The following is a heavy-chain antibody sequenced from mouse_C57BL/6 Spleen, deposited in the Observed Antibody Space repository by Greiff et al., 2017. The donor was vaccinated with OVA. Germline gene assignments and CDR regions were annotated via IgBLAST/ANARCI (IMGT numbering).Heavy chain of an antibody. CDR1: GYSITSGYY. CDR2: ISYDGSN. Sequence: ESGPGLVKPSQSLSLTCSVTGYSITSGYYWNWIRQFPGNKLEWMGYISYDGSNNYNPSLKNRISITRDTSKNQFFLKLNSVTTEDTATYYCARARDYYGSRDYAMDYWGQGTSVTVSS. V-gene: IGHV3-6*01. CDR3: ARARDYYGSRDYAMDY. J-gene: IGHJ4*01. D-gene: IGHD1-1*01.